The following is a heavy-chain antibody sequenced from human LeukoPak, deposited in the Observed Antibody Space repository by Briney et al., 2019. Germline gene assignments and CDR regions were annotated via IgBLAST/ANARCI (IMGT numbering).Heavy chain of an antibody. J-gene: IGHJ3*02. Sequence: PGGSLRLSCAASGFTVSSNYMCWVRQAPGKGLEWVSVIYSGGSTYYADSVKGRFTISRDNSKNTLYLQMNSLRAEDTAVYYCAKSGSYFAFDIWGQGTMVTVSS. V-gene: IGHV3-53*01. CDR1: GFTVSSNY. D-gene: IGHD1-26*01. CDR3: AKSGSYFAFDI. CDR2: IYSGGST.